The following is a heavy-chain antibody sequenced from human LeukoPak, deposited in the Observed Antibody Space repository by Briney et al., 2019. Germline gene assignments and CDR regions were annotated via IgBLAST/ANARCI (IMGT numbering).Heavy chain of an antibody. D-gene: IGHD4-23*01. V-gene: IGHV4-34*01. CDR2: INHSGST. CDR3: ARWMTTVASNWFDP. J-gene: IGHJ5*02. Sequence: KPSETLSLTCAVYGGSFSGYYWSWIRQPPGKGLEWIGEINHSGSTNYNPSLKSRVTISVDTSKNQFSLKLSSVTAADTAVYYCARWMTTVASNWFDPWGQGTLVTVSS. CDR1: GGSFSGYY.